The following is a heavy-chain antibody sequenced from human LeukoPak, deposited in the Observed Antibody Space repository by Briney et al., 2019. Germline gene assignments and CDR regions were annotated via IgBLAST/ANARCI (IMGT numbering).Heavy chain of an antibody. V-gene: IGHV1-18*01. CDR1: GYTFTSYG. CDR3: ARGPGSSGWYVLEYFQH. J-gene: IGHJ1*01. D-gene: IGHD6-19*01. Sequence: ASVKVSCKASGYTFTSYGISWVRQAPGQGLEWMGWISAYNGNTNYAQKLQGRVTMTTDTSTSTAYMELRSLRSDDTAVYYCARGPGSSGWYVLEYFQHWGQGTLVTVSS. CDR2: ISAYNGNT.